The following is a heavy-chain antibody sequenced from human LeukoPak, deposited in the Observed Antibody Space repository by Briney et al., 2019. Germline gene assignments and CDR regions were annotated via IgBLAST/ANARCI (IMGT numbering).Heavy chain of an antibody. Sequence: ASVKVSCKVSGYTLTELSMHWVRQAPGKGLEWMGGFDPEDGETIYAQKFQGRVTMTEDTSTDTAYMELSSLRSEDTAVYYCATEVALTYYFDYWGQGTLVTVSS. V-gene: IGHV1-24*01. J-gene: IGHJ4*02. CDR2: FDPEDGET. D-gene: IGHD2-15*01. CDR1: GYTLTELS. CDR3: ATEVALTYYFDY.